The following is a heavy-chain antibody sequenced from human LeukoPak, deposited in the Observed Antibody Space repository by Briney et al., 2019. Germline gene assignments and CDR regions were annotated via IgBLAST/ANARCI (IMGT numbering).Heavy chain of an antibody. CDR3: AREREY. V-gene: IGHV5-51*01. Sequence: GESLKISCKGSGYSFASYWIAWVRQMPGKGLEWMGVIFPGDSDTRYSPSFQGQVTISADKSISTAYLQWSSLKASDTAIYYCAREREYWGQGTLVTVSS. D-gene: IGHD1-1*01. CDR2: IFPGDSDT. J-gene: IGHJ4*02. CDR1: GYSFASYW.